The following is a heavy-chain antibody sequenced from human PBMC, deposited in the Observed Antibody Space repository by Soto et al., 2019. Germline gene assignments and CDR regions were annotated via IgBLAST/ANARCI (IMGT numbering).Heavy chain of an antibody. D-gene: IGHD3-16*02. CDR3: ARESRYTVNKNWSDP. CDR2: VYHTGRT. V-gene: IGHV4-61*01. Sequence: CETLSLTCTVSGGSFKSGSYSWTWIRQPPGKGLEWIGYVYHTGRTSYNPSLKSRVSISMDTSKNQFSLNLDSVTAADTAVYFCARESRYTVNKNWSDPWCQGTHVTVTS. J-gene: IGHJ5*02. CDR1: GGSFKSGSYS.